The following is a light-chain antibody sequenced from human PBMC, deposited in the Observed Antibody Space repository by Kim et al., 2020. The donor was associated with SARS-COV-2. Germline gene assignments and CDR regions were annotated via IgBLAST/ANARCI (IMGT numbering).Light chain of an antibody. J-gene: IGLJ3*02. Sequence: KTLTSSVPRSSGSIASNYVQWYQQRPGSAPTTVIYEDNQRPSGVPDRFSGSIDSSSNSASLTISGLKTEDEADYYCQSYDSSNLWVFGGGTQLTVL. CDR1: SGSIASNY. CDR3: QSYDSSNLWV. CDR2: EDN. V-gene: IGLV6-57*03.